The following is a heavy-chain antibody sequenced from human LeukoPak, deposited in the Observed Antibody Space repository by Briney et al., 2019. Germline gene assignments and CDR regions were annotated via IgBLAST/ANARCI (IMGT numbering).Heavy chain of an antibody. CDR1: GFTFNNYA. V-gene: IGHV3-23*01. Sequence: GGSLRLSCVASGFTFNNYAMTWVRQVPGKGLEWVSAISGSGDTAHYADSVKGRFTISRDNSKTTLYLQMNSLRAEDTAVYYCAKDAAGPEYWGQGTLVTVSS. J-gene: IGHJ4*02. D-gene: IGHD6-13*01. CDR2: ISGSGDTA. CDR3: AKDAAGPEY.